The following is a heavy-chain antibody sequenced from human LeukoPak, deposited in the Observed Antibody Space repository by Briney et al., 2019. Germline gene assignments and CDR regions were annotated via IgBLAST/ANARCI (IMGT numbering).Heavy chain of an antibody. Sequence: GGSLRLSCAASGFNFRNSDMHWVRQVPGKGLEWVALLRDDGFNKYCADSVKDRFTISRDTSKNTLFLEMNRLTIEDRAIYYCAKSRRQYDFWSGFDYWGRGTLVTVSS. J-gene: IGHJ4*02. CDR3: AKSRRQYDFWSGFDY. D-gene: IGHD3-3*01. V-gene: IGHV3-30*02. CDR1: GFNFRNSD. CDR2: LRDDGFNK.